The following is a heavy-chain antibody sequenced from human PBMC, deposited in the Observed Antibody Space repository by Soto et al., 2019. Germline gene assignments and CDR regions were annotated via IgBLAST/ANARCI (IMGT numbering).Heavy chain of an antibody. CDR1: GYTFTGYY. CDR3: ARVGCSSTSCYYYYGMDV. V-gene: IGHV1-2*02. D-gene: IGHD2-2*01. CDR2: INPNSGGT. J-gene: IGHJ6*02. Sequence: ASVKVSCKASGYTFTGYYMHWVRQAPGQGLEWMGWINPNSGGTNYAQKFQGRVTMTRDTSISTAYMELSRLRSDDTAVYYCARVGCSSTSCYYYYGMDVWGQGTTVTVPS.